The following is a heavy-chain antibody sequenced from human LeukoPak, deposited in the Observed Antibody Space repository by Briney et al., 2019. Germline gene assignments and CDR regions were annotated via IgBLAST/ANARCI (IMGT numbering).Heavy chain of an antibody. Sequence: PGRSLRLSCAASGFTFEDYAMHWVRQAPGKGLEWVSGISWNSGRIGYADSVKGRFTISRDNAKNSLYLQMNSLRVEDMALYYCAKGVYYDFWTGRFDSWDQGTLVTVSS. J-gene: IGHJ4*02. D-gene: IGHD3/OR15-3a*01. CDR3: AKGVYYDFWTGRFDS. V-gene: IGHV3-9*03. CDR1: GFTFEDYA. CDR2: ISWNSGRI.